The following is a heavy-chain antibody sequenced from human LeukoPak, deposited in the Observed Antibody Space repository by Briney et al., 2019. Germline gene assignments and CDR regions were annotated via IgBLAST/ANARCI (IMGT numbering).Heavy chain of an antibody. CDR1: GFTFGSYE. CDR2: ISSSGSTI. V-gene: IGHV3-48*03. J-gene: IGHJ4*02. Sequence: GGSLRLSCAASGFTFGSYEMNWVRRAPGKGLEWVSYISSSGSTIYYADSVKGRFTISRDNAKNSLYLQMNSLRAEDTAVYYCARETGSFDYWGQGTLVTVSS. CDR3: ARETGSFDY.